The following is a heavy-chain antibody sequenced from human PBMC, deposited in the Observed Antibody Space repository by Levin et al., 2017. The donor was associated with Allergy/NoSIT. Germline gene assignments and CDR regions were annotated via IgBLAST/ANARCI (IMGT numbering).Heavy chain of an antibody. Sequence: GESLKISCAASGFTFSDYYMSWIRQAPGKGLEWVSYISSSGSTIYYADSVKGRFTISRDNAKNSLYLQMNSLRAEDTAVYYCASGYYKSRYYGMDVWGQGTTVTVSS. CDR3: ASGYYKSRYYGMDV. CDR2: ISSSGSTI. J-gene: IGHJ6*02. V-gene: IGHV3-11*01. D-gene: IGHD3-9*01. CDR1: GFTFSDYY.